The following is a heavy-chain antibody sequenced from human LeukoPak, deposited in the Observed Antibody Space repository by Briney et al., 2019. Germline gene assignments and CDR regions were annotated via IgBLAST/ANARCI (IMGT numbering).Heavy chain of an antibody. CDR1: GGSISSYY. CDR3: ARAKGGWGMENWFDP. V-gene: IGHV4-59*01. Sequence: SETLSLTCTVSGGSISSYYWSWIRQPPGKGLEWIGYIYYSGSTNYNPSLKSRVTISVDTSKNQFSLKLSSVTAADTAVYYCARAKGGWGMENWFDPRGQGTLVTVSS. CDR2: IYYSGST. D-gene: IGHD7-27*01. J-gene: IGHJ5*02.